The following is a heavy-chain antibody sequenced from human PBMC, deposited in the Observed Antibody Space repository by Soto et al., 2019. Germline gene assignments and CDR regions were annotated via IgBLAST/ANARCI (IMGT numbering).Heavy chain of an antibody. CDR3: AKARGANNWGNYYGLDV. D-gene: IGHD1-1*01. V-gene: IGHV3-30*18. CDR2: ITYEGSNK. CDR1: GFIFANYG. J-gene: IGHJ6*02. Sequence: QEQLVESGGGVVQPGRSLRLSCAASGFIFANYGMHWVRQAPGKGLEWVALITYEGSNKYYADAVKGRFTISRDNAKNMVSLQMDSLRAEDTAVYYCAKARGANNWGNYYGLDVWGQGTTVTVSS.